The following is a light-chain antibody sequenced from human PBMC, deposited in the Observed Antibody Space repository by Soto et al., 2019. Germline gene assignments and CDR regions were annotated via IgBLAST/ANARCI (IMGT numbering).Light chain of an antibody. J-gene: IGLJ2*01. CDR3: SSYTSSSTVV. V-gene: IGLV2-14*01. Sequence: QSALTQPASVSGSPGQSITISCTGTSSDVGGYNYVSWYQQHPGKAPKLMIYDVSNRPSGVSNRFSGSKSGNTASLTISGLQAEDEADYYCSSYTSSSTVVFAGGTQLTVL. CDR1: SSDVGGYNY. CDR2: DVS.